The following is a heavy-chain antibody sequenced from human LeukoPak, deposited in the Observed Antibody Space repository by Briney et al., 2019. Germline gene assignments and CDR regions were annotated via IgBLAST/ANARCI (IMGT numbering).Heavy chain of an antibody. Sequence: SGGSLRLSCAASGFTVSSNYMNWVRQAPGKGLEWVSYISSSSSTIYYADSVKGRFTISRDNAENSLYLQVNSLRDEDTAVYYCARESAIFVPFDFWGQGTLVTVSS. CDR2: ISSSSSTI. CDR1: GFTVSSNY. V-gene: IGHV3-48*02. J-gene: IGHJ4*02. D-gene: IGHD3-3*01. CDR3: ARESAIFVPFDF.